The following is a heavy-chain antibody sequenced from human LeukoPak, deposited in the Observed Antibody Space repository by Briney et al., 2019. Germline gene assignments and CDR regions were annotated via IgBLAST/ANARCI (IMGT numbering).Heavy chain of an antibody. V-gene: IGHV3-7*04. CDR1: GFTFSNSW. CDR3: ARGYSGFGY. CDR2: IKPDGGEK. Sequence: PGRSLRLSCAASGFTFSNSWMSWVRQAPGKGLEWVANIKPDGGEKSYVDSVKGRFTISRDNTKNSLHLQLNSLRAEDTAVYYCARGYSGFGYSGQGTLLTVSS. J-gene: IGHJ4*02. D-gene: IGHD5-12*01.